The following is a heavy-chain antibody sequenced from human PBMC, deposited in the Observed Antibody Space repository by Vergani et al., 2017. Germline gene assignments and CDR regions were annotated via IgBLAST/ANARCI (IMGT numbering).Heavy chain of an antibody. CDR1: GFTFSSYS. J-gene: IGHJ6*03. V-gene: IGHV3-21*01. D-gene: IGHD2/OR15-2a*01. Sequence: EVQLVESGGGLVKPGGSLRLSCAASGFTFSSYSMNWVRQAPGKGLEWVSSISSSSSYIYYADSVKGRFTISRDNAKNSLYLQMNRLRAEDTAVYYCARDRTEENNYYYYMDVWGKGTTVTVSS. CDR2: ISSSSSYI. CDR3: ARDRTEENNYYYYMDV.